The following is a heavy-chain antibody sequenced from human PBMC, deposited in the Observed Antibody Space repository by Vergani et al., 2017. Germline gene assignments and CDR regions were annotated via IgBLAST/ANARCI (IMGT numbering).Heavy chain of an antibody. CDR3: ARSWDPVVRGVIGSFDP. D-gene: IGHD3-10*01. Sequence: QVQLVQSGAEVKKPGASVKGSCKASGYTFTSYAMHWVRQAPGQRLEWMGWINAGNGNTKYSQKFQGRVTITRDTSASTAYMELSSLRSEDTAVYYCARSWDPVVRGVIGSFDPWGQGTLVTVSS. J-gene: IGHJ5*02. CDR2: INAGNGNT. CDR1: GYTFTSYA. V-gene: IGHV1-3*01.